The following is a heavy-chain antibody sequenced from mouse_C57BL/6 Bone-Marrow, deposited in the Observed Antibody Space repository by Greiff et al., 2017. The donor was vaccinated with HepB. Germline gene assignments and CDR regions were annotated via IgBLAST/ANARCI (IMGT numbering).Heavy chain of an antibody. J-gene: IGHJ4*01. V-gene: IGHV1-19*01. Sequence: VQLQQSGPVLVKPGASVKMSCKASGYTFTDYYMNWVKQSHGKSLEWIGVINPYNGGTSYNQKFKGKATLTVDKSSSTAYLELNSLTSEDSAVYYCASGADSSGYVEYYAMDYWGQGTSVTVSS. CDR2: INPYNGGT. CDR3: ASGADSSGYVEYYAMDY. CDR1: GYTFTDYY. D-gene: IGHD3-2*02.